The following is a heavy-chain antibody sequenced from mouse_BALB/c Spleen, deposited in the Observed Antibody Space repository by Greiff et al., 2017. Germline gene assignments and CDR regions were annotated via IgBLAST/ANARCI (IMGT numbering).Heavy chain of an antibody. CDR2: ISSGSSTI. V-gene: IGHV5-17*02. J-gene: IGHJ1*01. CDR3: ARPSYGSYWYFDV. Sequence: EVHLVESGGGLVQPGGSRKLSCAASGFTFSSFGMHWVRQAPEKGLEWVAYISSGSSTIYYADTVKGRFTISRDNPKNTLFLQMTSLRSEDTAMYYCARPSYGSYWYFDVWGAGTTVTVSS. D-gene: IGHD1-1*01. CDR1: GFTFSSFG.